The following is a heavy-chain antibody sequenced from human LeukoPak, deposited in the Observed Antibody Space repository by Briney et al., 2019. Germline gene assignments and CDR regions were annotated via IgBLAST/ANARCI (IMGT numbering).Heavy chain of an antibody. CDR2: ISSTSSYI. Sequence: TGGSLRLSCVASGFTFTTYSLNWVRQAPGKGLEWVSSISSTSSYIYYADSVKGRFTLSRDNAKNSIYLQMDSLRAEDTAVYHCTSRGDFWSGYWAMNVWGQGTTVIVSS. D-gene: IGHD3-3*01. CDR3: TSRGDFWSGYWAMNV. J-gene: IGHJ6*02. V-gene: IGHV3-21*01. CDR1: GFTFTTYS.